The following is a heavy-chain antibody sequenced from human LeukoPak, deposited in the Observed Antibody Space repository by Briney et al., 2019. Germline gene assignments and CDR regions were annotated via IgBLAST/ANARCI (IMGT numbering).Heavy chain of an antibody. Sequence: GGSLRLSCAASGFTFSSYAMHWVRQAPGKGLEYVSAISSNGGSTYYANSVKGRFTISRDNSKNTLYLQMGSLRAEDMAVYYCAKQRGIPVAFDIWGQGTMVTVSS. V-gene: IGHV3-64*01. CDR1: GFTFSSYA. CDR3: AKQRGIPVAFDI. J-gene: IGHJ3*02. CDR2: ISSNGGST. D-gene: IGHD1-26*01.